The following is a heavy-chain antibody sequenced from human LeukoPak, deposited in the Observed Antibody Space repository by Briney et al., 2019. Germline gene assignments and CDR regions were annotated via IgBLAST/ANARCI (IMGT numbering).Heavy chain of an antibody. J-gene: IGHJ5*02. CDR1: GGSISSYY. CDR3: ARDVRDPTKEIAAAGRPENYPGWFDP. CDR2: IYTSGST. Sequence: SETLSLTCTVSGGSISSYYWSWIRQPAGKGLEWIGRIYTSGSTYYNPSLKSRVTISVDRSKNQFSLKLSSVTAADTAVYYCARDVRDPTKEIAAAGRPENYPGWFDPWGQGTLVTVSS. D-gene: IGHD6-13*01. V-gene: IGHV4-4*07.